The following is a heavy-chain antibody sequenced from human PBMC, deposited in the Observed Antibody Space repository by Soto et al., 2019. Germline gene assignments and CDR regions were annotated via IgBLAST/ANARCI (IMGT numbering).Heavy chain of an antibody. V-gene: IGHV4-30-4*01. CDR1: GGSINRGDYY. CDR2: IYYRGHT. Sequence: PSETLSLTCMVSGGSINRGDYYWSWIRQPPGKGLEWIAYIYYRGHTYYNPSLMSRVSMSVDTSSIQFSLNLSSVTAGDTAVYFCARAVSLKGEFDFWGQGTLVTVSS. J-gene: IGHJ4*02. CDR3: ARAVSLKGEFDF.